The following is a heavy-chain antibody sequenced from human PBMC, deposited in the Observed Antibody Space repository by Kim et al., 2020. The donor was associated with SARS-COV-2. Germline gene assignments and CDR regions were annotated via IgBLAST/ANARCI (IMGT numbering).Heavy chain of an antibody. V-gene: IGHV1-3*01. J-gene: IGHJ4*02. CDR2: ISAGDGNT. CDR1: GYTFTNYA. Sequence: VSVKVSCKASGYTFTNYAMHWVRQAPGQRLEWMGWISAGDGNTKYSQKFQGRVTIARDTSANIVYMDLSSLSSEDTAVYYCARQEGYCSGGSCYYGYWGQGTLDTVSS. CDR3: ARQEGYCSGGSCYYGY. D-gene: IGHD2-15*01.